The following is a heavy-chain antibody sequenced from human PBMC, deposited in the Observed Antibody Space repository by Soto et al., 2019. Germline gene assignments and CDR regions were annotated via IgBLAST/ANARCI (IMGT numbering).Heavy chain of an antibody. D-gene: IGHD2-2*01. CDR2: IIPILGIA. CDR1: GGTFSSYT. V-gene: IGHV1-69*02. CDR3: ARGWSSSTSCPFDP. Sequence: QVQLVQSGAEVKKPGYSVKVSCKASGGTFSSYTISWVRQAPGQGLEWTGRIIPILGIANYAQKLQGIVTITADKSTSTDYMELSSLRSEDTAVYYCARGWSSSTSCPFDPWGQGTLVTVSS. J-gene: IGHJ5*02.